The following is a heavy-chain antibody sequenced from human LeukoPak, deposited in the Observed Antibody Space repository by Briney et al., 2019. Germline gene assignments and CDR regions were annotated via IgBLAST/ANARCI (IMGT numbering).Heavy chain of an antibody. CDR3: ARDLSFYNWNDPHFDY. D-gene: IGHD1-20*01. V-gene: IGHV1-18*04. CDR1: GYTFTSYY. Sequence: GASVKVSCKASGYTFTSYYMHWVRQAPGQGLEWMGWISAYNGNTNYAQKLQGRVTMTTDTSTSTAYMELRSMRSDDTAVYYCARDLSFYNWNDPHFDYWGQGTLVTVSS. J-gene: IGHJ4*02. CDR2: ISAYNGNT.